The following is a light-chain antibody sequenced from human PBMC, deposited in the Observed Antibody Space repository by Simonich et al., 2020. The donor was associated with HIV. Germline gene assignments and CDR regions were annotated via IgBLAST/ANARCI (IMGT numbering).Light chain of an antibody. Sequence: QSVLTQPPSVSGAPGQRVTISCTGSSSNIGAGYDVHWYQQLPGTAPKLLSYDNTNRPSGVPDRFSGSKSGTSASLAITGLQAEDEADYYCQSYDSSLSGWVFGGGTKLTVL. CDR2: DNT. J-gene: IGLJ3*02. CDR1: SSNIGAGYD. V-gene: IGLV1-40*01. CDR3: QSYDSSLSGWV.